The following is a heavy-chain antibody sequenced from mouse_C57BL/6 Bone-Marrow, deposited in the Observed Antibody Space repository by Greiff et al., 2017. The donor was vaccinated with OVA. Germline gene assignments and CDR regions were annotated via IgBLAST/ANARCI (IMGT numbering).Heavy chain of an antibody. Sequence: VQLKESGGGLLKPEGSLKLSCAPSGFTFRSSAMSGVRRTPEKRLEWVETISDGGGYTYYPDNVKGRFTISRDNAKNNLYRQMSHLKSEDTAMYYCARDRLRYSNYDAMDYWGQGTSVTVSS. J-gene: IGHJ4*01. D-gene: IGHD2-5*01. CDR2: ISDGGGYT. V-gene: IGHV5-4*01. CDR3: ARDRLRYSNYDAMDY. CDR1: GFTFRSSA.